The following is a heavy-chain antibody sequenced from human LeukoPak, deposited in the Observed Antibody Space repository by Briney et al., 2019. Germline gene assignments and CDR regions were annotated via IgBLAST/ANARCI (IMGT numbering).Heavy chain of an antibody. J-gene: IGHJ6*03. CDR2: INPNSGGT. CDR3: ARETQLVRGTDYYYYMDV. Sequence: ASVKVSCKASGYTFTGYYMHWVRQAPGQGLEWMGWINPNSGGTSYAQKFQGRVTMTRDTSISTAYMELSRLRSDDTAVYYCARETQLVRGTDYYYYMDVWGKGTTVTVSS. D-gene: IGHD6-6*01. V-gene: IGHV1-2*02. CDR1: GYTFTGYY.